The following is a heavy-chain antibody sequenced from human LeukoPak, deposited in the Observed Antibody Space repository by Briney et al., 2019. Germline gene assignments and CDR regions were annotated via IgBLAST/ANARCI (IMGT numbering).Heavy chain of an antibody. CDR3: ARIRDGYNDAYDI. Sequence: ASVKVSCKASGYTFTNYYIHGVRQAPGQGLEWMGLINPGGGNTNYAQNFQGRVTMTRDTSASTVYMELSSLRSEDTAIYYCARIRDGYNDAYDIWGQGTVVTVPS. CDR1: GYTFTNYY. V-gene: IGHV1-46*01. D-gene: IGHD5-24*01. J-gene: IGHJ3*02. CDR2: INPGGGNT.